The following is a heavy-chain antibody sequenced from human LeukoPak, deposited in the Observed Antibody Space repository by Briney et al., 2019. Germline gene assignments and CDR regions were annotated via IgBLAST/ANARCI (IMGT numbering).Heavy chain of an antibody. CDR1: GFTFSTYS. CDR3: ARDYFYDSSGYYGY. CDR2: ISSSSSYI. D-gene: IGHD3-22*01. J-gene: IGHJ4*02. V-gene: IGHV3-21*01. Sequence: PGGSLRLSCAASGFTFSTYSMNWVRQTPGKGLEWVSSISSSSSYIYYADSVKGRFTISRDNAKNSLYLQMNSLRAEDTAVYYCARDYFYDSSGYYGYWGQGTLVTVSS.